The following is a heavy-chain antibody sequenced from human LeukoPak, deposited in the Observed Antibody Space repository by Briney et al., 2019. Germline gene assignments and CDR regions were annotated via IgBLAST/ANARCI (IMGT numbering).Heavy chain of an antibody. Sequence: SETLFLTCTVSGGSISSSSYYWGWIRQPPGKGLEWIGSIYYSGSTYYNPSLKSRVTISVDTSKNQFSLKLSSVTAADTAVYYCARHSSYGPGYFDYWGQGTLVTVSS. CDR1: GGSISSSSYY. D-gene: IGHD5-18*01. V-gene: IGHV4-39*01. CDR2: IYYSGST. CDR3: ARHSSYGPGYFDY. J-gene: IGHJ4*02.